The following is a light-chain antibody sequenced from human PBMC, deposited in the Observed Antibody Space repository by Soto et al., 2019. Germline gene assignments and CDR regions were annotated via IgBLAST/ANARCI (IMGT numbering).Light chain of an antibody. CDR3: QQYNAYSWT. CDR1: QTISNW. V-gene: IGKV1-5*03. Sequence: IQMTQSPSILSASLRDRVTITCGASQTISNWLAWFQQKPGKAPKLLIYKASSLESGVPSRFSGSGSGTEFTLTISSLQPDDFATYYCQQYNAYSWTFGQGTNV. CDR2: KAS. J-gene: IGKJ1*01.